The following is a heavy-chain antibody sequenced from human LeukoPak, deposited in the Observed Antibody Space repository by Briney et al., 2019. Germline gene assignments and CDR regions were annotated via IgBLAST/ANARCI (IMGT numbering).Heavy chain of an antibody. CDR3: ASYGGTIDC. CDR2: ISWNSGSI. J-gene: IGHJ4*02. D-gene: IGHD4-23*01. Sequence: PGRSLRLSCAASGFTFDDYAMHWVRQAPGKGLEWVSGISWNSGSIGYADSVKGRFTISRDNAKNSLYLQMNSLRAEDTAVYYCASYGGTIDCWGQGTLVTVSS. CDR1: GFTFDDYA. V-gene: IGHV3-9*01.